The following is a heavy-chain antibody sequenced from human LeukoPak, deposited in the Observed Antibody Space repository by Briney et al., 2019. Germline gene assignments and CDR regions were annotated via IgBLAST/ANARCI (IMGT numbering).Heavy chain of an antibody. CDR3: ARECDFWSGYCNDY. CDR2: VNSDGSAT. Sequence: GGSLRLSCAASGFIFTKYWMHWVRQAPGKGLVWVSHVNSDGSATSYADSVKGRFTISRDNAKNSLYLQMNSLRAEDTAVYYCARECDFWSGYCNDYWGQGTLVTVSS. D-gene: IGHD3-3*01. V-gene: IGHV3-74*01. J-gene: IGHJ4*02. CDR1: GFIFTKYW.